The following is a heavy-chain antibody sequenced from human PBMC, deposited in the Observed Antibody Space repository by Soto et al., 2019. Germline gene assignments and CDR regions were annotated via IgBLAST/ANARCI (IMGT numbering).Heavy chain of an antibody. CDR2: IYYSGST. D-gene: IGHD6-6*01. CDR3: AKYPAAGSSSHRYYYYYGMDV. Sequence: PSETLSLTCTVSGGSISNYDWSWIRQPPGKGLEWIGYIYYSGSTKYNPSLKSRATISRDNSKNTLYLQMNSLRAEDTAVYYCAKYPAAGSSSHRYYYYYGMDVWGQGTTVTVSS. CDR1: GGSISNYD. J-gene: IGHJ6*02. V-gene: IGHV4-59*12.